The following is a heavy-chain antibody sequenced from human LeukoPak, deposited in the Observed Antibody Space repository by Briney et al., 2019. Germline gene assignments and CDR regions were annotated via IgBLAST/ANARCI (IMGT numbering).Heavy chain of an antibody. CDR3: ASPAVAAAGTDYYYYMDV. J-gene: IGHJ6*03. CDR2: IIPIFGTA. CDR1: GGTFSSYA. V-gene: IGHV1-69*13. Sequence: SVKVSCKASGGTFSSYAISWVRQAPGQGLEWMGGIIPIFGTANYAQKFQGRVTITADESTSTAYMELSSLRSEDTAVYYCASPAVAAAGTDYYYYMDVWGKGTTVTDSS. D-gene: IGHD6-13*01.